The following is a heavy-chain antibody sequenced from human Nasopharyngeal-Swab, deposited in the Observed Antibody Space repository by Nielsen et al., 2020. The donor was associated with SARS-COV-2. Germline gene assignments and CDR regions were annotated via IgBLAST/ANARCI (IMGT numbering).Heavy chain of an antibody. CDR3: ARAPLPRYCSGGSCYSGYFDY. CDR2: INPIFGTA. D-gene: IGHD2-15*01. V-gene: IGHV1-69*01. J-gene: IGHJ4*02. Sequence: WVRQAPGQGLEWMGGINPIFGTANYAQKFQGRVTITADESTSTAYMELSSLRSEDTAVYYCARAPLPRYCSGGSCYSGYFDYWGQGTLVTVSS.